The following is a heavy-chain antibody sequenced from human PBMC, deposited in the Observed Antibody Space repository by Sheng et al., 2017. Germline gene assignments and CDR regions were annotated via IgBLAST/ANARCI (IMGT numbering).Heavy chain of an antibody. CDR3: AREGGSYYDSSGYYGY. D-gene: IGHD3-22*01. J-gene: IGHJ4*02. Sequence: QVQLQESGPGLVKPSQTLSLTCTVSGGSISSGSYYWSWIRQPAGKGLEWIGRIYTSGSTNYNPSLKSRVTISVDTSKNQFSLKLSSVTAADTAVYYCAREGGSYYDSSGYYGYWGQGTLVTVSS. CDR1: GGSISSGSYY. V-gene: IGHV4-61*02. CDR2: IYTSGST.